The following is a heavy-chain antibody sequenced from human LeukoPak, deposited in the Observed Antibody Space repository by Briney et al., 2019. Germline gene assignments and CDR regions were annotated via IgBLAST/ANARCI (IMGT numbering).Heavy chain of an antibody. Sequence: GGSLRLSCAASGFTFSRYTMNWVRQAPGKGLEWVSHISTSGSAMYYADSVKGRFTISRDNAKDSLYLQMNSLRDEDTAVYYCASSASYRFDYWGQGTLVTVSS. CDR3: ASSASYRFDY. V-gene: IGHV3-48*02. CDR2: ISTSGSAM. J-gene: IGHJ4*02. CDR1: GFTFSRYT. D-gene: IGHD1-26*01.